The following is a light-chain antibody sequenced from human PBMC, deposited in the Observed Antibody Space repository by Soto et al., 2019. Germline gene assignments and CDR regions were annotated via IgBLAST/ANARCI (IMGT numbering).Light chain of an antibody. CDR2: GAS. V-gene: IGKV3-20*01. Sequence: EIVLTQSPGTLSLSARERATLSCRASQGVSSSYLAWYQQKPGQAPRLLIYGASSMATGIPARFSGSGSGTAFTLTISRLEPDDFEVYYCQQYGSSPRTFGQGTKVEIK. CDR3: QQYGSSPRT. CDR1: QGVSSSY. J-gene: IGKJ1*01.